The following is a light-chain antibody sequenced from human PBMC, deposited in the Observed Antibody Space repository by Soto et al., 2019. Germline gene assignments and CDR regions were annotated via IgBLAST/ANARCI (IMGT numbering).Light chain of an antibody. CDR1: SSDVGSYNV. J-gene: IGLJ3*02. CDR2: EGS. V-gene: IGLV2-23*03. Sequence: QSALTQPASVSGSPGQSITISCTGTSSDVGSYNVVYWYQQHPGKAPKLIIYEGSKRPSGVSNRFSGSKSGNTASLTISGLQAEDEADYDCCSYVSSSTFWVFGGGTQLTVL. CDR3: CSYVSSSTFWV.